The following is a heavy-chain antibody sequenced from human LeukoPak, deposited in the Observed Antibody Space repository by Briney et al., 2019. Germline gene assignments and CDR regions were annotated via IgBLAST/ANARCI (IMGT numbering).Heavy chain of an antibody. CDR1: GFTFSTYA. J-gene: IGHJ3*02. V-gene: IGHV3-64*01. D-gene: IGHD2-2*01. CDR3: AKDPSRDCSSTSCLSRFAFDI. CDR2: ISSKGSRT. Sequence: PGGSLRLSCAASGFTFSTYAMHWVRQAPGKGLEYVSAISSKGSRTYYANSVKGRFTISRDNSKNTLYLQMNSLRAEDTAVYYCAKDPSRDCSSTSCLSRFAFDIWGQGTMVTVSS.